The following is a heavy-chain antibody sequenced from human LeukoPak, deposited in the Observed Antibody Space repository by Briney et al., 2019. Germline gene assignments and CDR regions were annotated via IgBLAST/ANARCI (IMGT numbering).Heavy chain of an antibody. V-gene: IGHV3-21*01. CDR2: ISSSSSYI. J-gene: IGHJ4*02. CDR3: ARARGLRYFDWLLGY. CDR1: GFTFSSYS. D-gene: IGHD3-9*01. Sequence: PGGSLRLSCSASGFTFSSYSMNWVRQAPGKGLEWVSSISSSSSYIYYADSVKGRFTISRDNAKNSLYLQMNSLRAEDTAVYYCARARGLRYFDWLLGYWGQGTLVTVSS.